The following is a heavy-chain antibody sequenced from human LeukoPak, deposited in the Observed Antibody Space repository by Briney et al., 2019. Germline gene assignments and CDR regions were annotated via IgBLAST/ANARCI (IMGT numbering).Heavy chain of an antibody. CDR2: IWYDGSKK. J-gene: IGHJ4*02. Sequence: GRSLRLSCAASGFTFSTYGMHWVRQAPGKWLEWVAVIWYDGSKKYYADSVKGRFTISRDNSKNTVDLQMNSLRAEDTAVYYCARVHVSYLDYWGQGTLVTVSS. CDR1: GFTFSTYG. CDR3: ARVHVSYLDY. V-gene: IGHV3-33*01.